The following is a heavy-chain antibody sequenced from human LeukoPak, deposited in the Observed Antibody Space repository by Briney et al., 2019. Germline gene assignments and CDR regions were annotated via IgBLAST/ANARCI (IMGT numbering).Heavy chain of an antibody. CDR1: GGSLSSYY. CDR3: ARDSRGPNYDFWSGYYNWFDP. Sequence: PSETLSLTCTVSGGSLSSYYWSWIRQPPGKGLEWIWYIYYSGSTNYNPSLKSRVTISVDTSKSQFSLKLGSVTAADTAVYYCARDSRGPNYDFWSGYYNWFDPWGQGTLVTVSS. V-gene: IGHV4-59*01. D-gene: IGHD3-3*01. CDR2: IYYSGST. J-gene: IGHJ5*02.